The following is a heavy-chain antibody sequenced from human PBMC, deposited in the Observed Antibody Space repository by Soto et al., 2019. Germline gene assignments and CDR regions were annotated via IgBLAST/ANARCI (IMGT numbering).Heavy chain of an antibody. Sequence: QVQLQDSGTGLVEPSGTLSLTCNVYDGSINNGDWCSWVRQPPGKGLEWIGEVYHNGNTNYNASLKSRVTVSVDKSRNQFSLRLTSVTPADTAVYYCATRGIVGPIYWGQGTLVTVSS. CDR3: ATRGIVGPIY. D-gene: IGHD1-26*01. V-gene: IGHV4-4*02. CDR2: VYHNGNT. J-gene: IGHJ4*02. CDR1: DGSINNGDW.